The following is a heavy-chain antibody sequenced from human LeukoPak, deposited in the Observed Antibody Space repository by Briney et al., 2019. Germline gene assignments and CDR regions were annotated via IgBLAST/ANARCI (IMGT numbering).Heavy chain of an antibody. CDR1: GYTFGDYA. V-gene: IGHV3-49*03. CDR3: TRSGYYLNDAFDI. CDR2: IRSKAYGGTT. Sequence: GGSLRLSCTASGYTFGDYAMSWFRQAPGKGLEWVGFIRSKAYGGTTEYAASVKGRFTISRDDSKGITYLQMNSLKTEDTAVYYCTRSGYYLNDAFDIWGQGTMVTVSS. J-gene: IGHJ3*02. D-gene: IGHD3-22*01.